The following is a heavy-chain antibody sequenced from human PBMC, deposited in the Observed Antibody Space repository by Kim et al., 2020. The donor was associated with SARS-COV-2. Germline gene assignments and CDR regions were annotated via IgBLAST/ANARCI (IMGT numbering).Heavy chain of an antibody. CDR1: GFTFSSYA. V-gene: IGHV3-30-3*01. CDR3: ARAILTDGMDD. J-gene: IGHJ6*02. Sequence: GGSLRLSRAASGFTFSSYAMHWVRQAPGKGLEWVAVISYDGSNKYYADSVKGRFTISRDNSKNTLYLQMNSLRAEDTAVYYCARAILTDGMDDWGQGTT. CDR2: ISYDGSNK. D-gene: IGHD2-21*01.